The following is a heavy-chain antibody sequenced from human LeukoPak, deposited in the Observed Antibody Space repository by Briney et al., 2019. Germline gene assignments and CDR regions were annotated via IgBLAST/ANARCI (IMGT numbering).Heavy chain of an antibody. Sequence: GRSLRLSCAASGFTFRSYSMNWVRQDPGKGPKWVSSISGSSSYIYYADSVKGRFTISRDNAKNSLYLQMNSLRAEDTAVYYCARDESSGYVFYDYWGQGTLVTVSS. CDR2: ISGSSSYI. J-gene: IGHJ4*02. CDR3: ARDESSGYVFYDY. CDR1: GFTFRSYS. D-gene: IGHD3-22*01. V-gene: IGHV3-21*01.